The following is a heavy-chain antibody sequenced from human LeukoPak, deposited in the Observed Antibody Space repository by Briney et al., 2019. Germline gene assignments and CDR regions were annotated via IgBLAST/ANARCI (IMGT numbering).Heavy chain of an antibody. J-gene: IGHJ4*02. CDR1: GGSISSSAYY. D-gene: IGHD6-6*01. CDR2: IYYSGST. V-gene: IGHV4-39*01. CDR3: ARSSSIAARTHFGN. Sequence: PSETLSLTCTVSGGSISSSAYYWGWIRQPPGKGLEWIGSIYYSGSTYYNPSLKNRVTISVDTSKNQFSLNLSSVTAADTAVYYCARSSSIAARTHFGNWGQGTWSSSPQ.